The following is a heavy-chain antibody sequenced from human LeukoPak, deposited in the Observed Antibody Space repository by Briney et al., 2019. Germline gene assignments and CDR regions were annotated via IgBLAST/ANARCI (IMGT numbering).Heavy chain of an antibody. J-gene: IGHJ4*02. CDR2: IYYSGST. CDR3: ARWSGYVNFDY. CDR1: GGSISSGDYY. V-gene: IGHV4-30-4*01. Sequence: SQTLSLTCTVAGGSISSGDYYWSWIRQPPGKGLEWIGYIYYSGSTYYNPSLKSRVTISVDTSKNQFSLKLSSVTAADTAVYYCARWSGYVNFDYWGQGTLVTVSS. D-gene: IGHD5-12*01.